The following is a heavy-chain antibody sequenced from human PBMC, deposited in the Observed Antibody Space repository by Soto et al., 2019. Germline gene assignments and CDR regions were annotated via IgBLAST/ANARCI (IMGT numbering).Heavy chain of an antibody. CDR1: AGSISSSSYH. J-gene: IGHJ5*02. Sequence: SETLSLTCTVSAGSISSSSYHWGWIRQPPGKGLEWIGRIYYSGSTYYNPSLKSRVTISVDTSKNQFSLKLNSVTAADTAVDYCARPGGSTSSFNWFDRWGEGTLVTVAT. V-gene: IGHV4-39*01. D-gene: IGHD3-16*01. CDR2: IYYSGST. CDR3: ARPGGSTSSFNWFDR.